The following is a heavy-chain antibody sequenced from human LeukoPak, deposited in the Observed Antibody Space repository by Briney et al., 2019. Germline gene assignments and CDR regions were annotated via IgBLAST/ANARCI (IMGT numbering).Heavy chain of an antibody. Sequence: SETLSLTCTVSGGSISSYYWSWIRQPAGKGLEWIGRIYTSVSTNYNPSLKSRVTISVDTSKNQFSLKLSSVTAADTAVYYCASQMYDILTGPHYYFDYWGQGTLVTVSS. CDR3: ASQMYDILTGPHYYFDY. J-gene: IGHJ4*02. CDR2: IYTSVST. D-gene: IGHD3-9*01. CDR1: GGSISSYY. V-gene: IGHV4-4*07.